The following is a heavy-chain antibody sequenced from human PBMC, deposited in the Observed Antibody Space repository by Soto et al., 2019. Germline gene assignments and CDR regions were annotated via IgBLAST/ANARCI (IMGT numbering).Heavy chain of an antibody. CDR3: AKDCPDIVVVVDACDFDY. D-gene: IGHD2-15*01. V-gene: IGHV3-23*01. CDR2: ISGSGGST. CDR1: GFTFSSYA. Sequence: SLRLSCAASGFTFSSYAMSWVRQAPGKGLEWVSAISGSGGSTYYADSVKGRFTISRDNSKNTLYLQMNSLRAEDTAVYYCAKDCPDIVVVVDACDFDYWGQGTLVTVSS. J-gene: IGHJ4*02.